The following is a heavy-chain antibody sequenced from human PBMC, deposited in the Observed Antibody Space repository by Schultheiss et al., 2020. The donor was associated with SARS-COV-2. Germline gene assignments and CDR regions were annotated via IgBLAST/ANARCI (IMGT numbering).Heavy chain of an antibody. CDR2: ISAYNGNT. CDR1: GYTFTSYG. Sequence: ASVKVSCKASGYTFTSYGISWVRQAPGQGLEWMGWISAYNGNTNYAQKLQGRVTITRDTSASTAYMELSSLRAEDTAVYYCAKDRGSSGTADYFQHWGQGTLVTVSS. J-gene: IGHJ1*01. D-gene: IGHD6-19*01. V-gene: IGHV1-18*01. CDR3: AKDRGSSGTADYFQH.